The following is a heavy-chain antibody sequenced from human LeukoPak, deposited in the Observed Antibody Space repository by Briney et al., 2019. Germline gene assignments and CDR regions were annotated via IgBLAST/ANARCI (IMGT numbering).Heavy chain of an antibody. CDR1: GFTLSSYE. CDR2: ISSSGGII. Sequence: PGGSLRLSCAVSGFTLSSYEMSSVRQAPGKGLEWVSYISSSGGIIYYADSVKGRFTISRDNAKNSLYLQMNSLRAEDTAVYYCARESDYGDFFFDYWGQGTLVTVSS. V-gene: IGHV3-48*03. CDR3: ARESDYGDFFFDY. D-gene: IGHD4-17*01. J-gene: IGHJ4*02.